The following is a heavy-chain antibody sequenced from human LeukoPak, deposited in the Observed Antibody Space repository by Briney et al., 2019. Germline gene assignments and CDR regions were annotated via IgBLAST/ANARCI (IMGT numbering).Heavy chain of an antibody. J-gene: IGHJ4*02. CDR2: MNPNSGNT. Sequence: ASVKVSCKVSGDTLAELSIHWLRQAGGKGLEWMGWMNPNSGNTGYAQKFQGRVTMTRNTSISTAYMELSSLRSEDTAVYYCARGSQYGIQLPFDYWGQGTLVTVSS. CDR1: GDTLAELS. V-gene: IGHV1-8*01. CDR3: ARGSQYGIQLPFDY. D-gene: IGHD5-18*01.